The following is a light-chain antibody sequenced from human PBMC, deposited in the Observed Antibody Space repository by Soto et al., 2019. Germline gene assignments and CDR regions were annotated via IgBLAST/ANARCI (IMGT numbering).Light chain of an antibody. CDR3: AACDDSLSAWV. J-gene: IGLJ3*02. CDR1: SSNIGSNY. Sequence: QSVLTQPPSASGTPGQRVTISCSGSSSNIGSNYVYWYQQLPGTAPKLLIYRNNQRPSGVPDRFSGSKSGTSASLAISGLRSEDEADYYCAACDDSLSAWVFGGGTKVTVL. CDR2: RNN. V-gene: IGLV1-47*01.